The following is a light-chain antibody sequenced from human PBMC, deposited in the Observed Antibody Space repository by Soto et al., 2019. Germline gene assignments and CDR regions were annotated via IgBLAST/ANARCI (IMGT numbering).Light chain of an antibody. Sequence: QSALTQPASVSGSPGQSITISCTGTSSDVGGYNYVSWYQQQSGKAPKLIIHEVSNRPSGVSNRFSGSKSGNTASLTISGLQAEDEADYYCVSYTSSRAYVFGIAPKVTV. V-gene: IGLV2-14*01. CDR1: SSDVGGYNY. CDR2: EVS. J-gene: IGLJ1*01. CDR3: VSYTSSRAYV.